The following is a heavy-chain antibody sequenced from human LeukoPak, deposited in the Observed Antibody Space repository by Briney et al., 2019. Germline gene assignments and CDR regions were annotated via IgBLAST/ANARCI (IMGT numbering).Heavy chain of an antibody. Sequence: ASVKVSCKASGYTFISYGISWVRQAPGQGLEGMGWISAYNGNTNYAQKLQARVTVTTDTSTSTAYMELRSLRSDDTAVYYCARDMVVAATTEGYGMDVWGKGTTVTVSS. V-gene: IGHV1-18*04. J-gene: IGHJ6*04. D-gene: IGHD2-15*01. CDR1: GYTFISYG. CDR3: ARDMVVAATTEGYGMDV. CDR2: ISAYNGNT.